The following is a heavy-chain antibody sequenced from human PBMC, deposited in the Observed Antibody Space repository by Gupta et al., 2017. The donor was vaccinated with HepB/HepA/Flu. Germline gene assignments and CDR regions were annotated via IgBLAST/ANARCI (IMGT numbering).Heavy chain of an antibody. CDR2: IKSKTDGGTT. V-gene: IGHV3-15*01. Sequence: EVQLVESGGGLVKPGGSLRLSCAASGFTFSNAWMSWVRQAPGKGLEWVGRIKSKTDGGTTDYAAPVKGRFTISRDDSKNTLYLQMNSLKTEDTAVYYCTTLYSSSSPRYYGMDVWGQGTPVTVSS. CDR3: TTLYSSSSPRYYGMDV. D-gene: IGHD6-6*01. J-gene: IGHJ6*02. CDR1: GFTFSNAW.